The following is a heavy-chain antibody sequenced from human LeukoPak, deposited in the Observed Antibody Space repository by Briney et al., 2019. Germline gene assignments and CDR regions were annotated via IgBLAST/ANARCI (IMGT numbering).Heavy chain of an antibody. V-gene: IGHV3-21*01. D-gene: IGHD4-23*01. Sequence: GGSLRLSCAASGFTFSSYSMNWVRQAPGKGLEWVSSISSSSSYIYYADSVKGRFTISRDNAKNSLYLQMNSLRAGDTAVYYCARDCRADYGGNSGGFDPWGQGTLVTVSS. CDR2: ISSSSSYI. J-gene: IGHJ5*02. CDR1: GFTFSSYS. CDR3: ARDCRADYGGNSGGFDP.